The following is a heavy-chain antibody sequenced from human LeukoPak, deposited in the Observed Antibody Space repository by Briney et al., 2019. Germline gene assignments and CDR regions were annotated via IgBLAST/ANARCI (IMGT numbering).Heavy chain of an antibody. D-gene: IGHD3-10*01. Sequence: SETLSLTCTVSGGSISSCSYYWGWIRQPPGKGLEWIGSMYYSGSTYYNPSLKSRVTISVDTSKNQFSLKLSSVTAADTAVYYCARNYYGSGSRGYFDYWGQGTLVTVSS. V-gene: IGHV4-39*01. J-gene: IGHJ4*02. CDR3: ARNYYGSGSRGYFDY. CDR2: MYYSGST. CDR1: GGSISSCSYY.